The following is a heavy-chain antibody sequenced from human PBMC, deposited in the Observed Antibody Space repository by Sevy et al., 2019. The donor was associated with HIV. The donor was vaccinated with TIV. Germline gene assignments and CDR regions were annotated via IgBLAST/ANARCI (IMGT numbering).Heavy chain of an antibody. V-gene: IGHV3-33*08. CDR2: IFSDGNYQ. D-gene: IGHD6-19*01. CDR1: GFTFSNYG. J-gene: IGHJ4*02. CDR3: ARESGSGWYVDS. Sequence: GGSLRLSCSTFGFTFSNYGMHWVRQAPGRGLEWVAAIFSDGNYQYYADSVKGRVTISRDNSKNTLYLQMSSLRADDTAMYYCARESGSGWYVDSWSRGTLVTVSS.